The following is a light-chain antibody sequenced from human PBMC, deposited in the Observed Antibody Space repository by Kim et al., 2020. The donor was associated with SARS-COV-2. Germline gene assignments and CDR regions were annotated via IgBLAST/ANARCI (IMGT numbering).Light chain of an antibody. Sequence: VSSGGGATLSCRASQSVSSNLAWYQQRPGQAPSLLIYDASTRATGVPARFSGSESGTEFTLTISSLQSEDFALYYCQQYSKWPLTFGGGTKVDIK. J-gene: IGKJ4*01. V-gene: IGKV3-15*01. CDR2: DAS. CDR3: QQYSKWPLT. CDR1: QSVSSN.